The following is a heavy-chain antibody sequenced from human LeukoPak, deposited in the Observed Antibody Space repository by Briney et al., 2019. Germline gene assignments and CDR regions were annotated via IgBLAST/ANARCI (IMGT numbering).Heavy chain of an antibody. CDR3: ARFPCSGDSWYSGIRAFDI. CDR2: IWYDGSNK. D-gene: IGHD2-15*01. CDR1: GFTFSDYG. J-gene: IGHJ3*02. V-gene: IGHV3-33*08. Sequence: GGSLRLSCAASGFTFSDYGMHWVRQAPGKGLEWVAVIWYDGSNKYYADSVKGRFTISRDNSKNTLYLQMNSLRAEDTAVYFCARFPCSGDSWYSGIRAFDIWGQGTMVIVSS.